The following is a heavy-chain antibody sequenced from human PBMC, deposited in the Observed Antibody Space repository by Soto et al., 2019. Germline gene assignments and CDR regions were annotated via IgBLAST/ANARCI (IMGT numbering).Heavy chain of an antibody. CDR2: IFPGDSDT. Sequence: PGESLKISCKGSGYNFANYWIGWVRQMPGKGLEWVGVIFPGDSDTKNSPSLQGQITMSVDKSDSSAYLQWRSLKASDTAMYYCAAGYTTGPDAFDIWGQGTMVTVSS. J-gene: IGHJ3*02. CDR3: AAGYTTGPDAFDI. D-gene: IGHD6-13*01. V-gene: IGHV5-51*01. CDR1: GYNFANYW.